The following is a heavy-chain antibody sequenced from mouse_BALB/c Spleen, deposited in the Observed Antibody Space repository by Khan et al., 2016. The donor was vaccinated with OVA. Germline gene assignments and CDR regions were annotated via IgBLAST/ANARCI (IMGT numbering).Heavy chain of an antibody. V-gene: IGHV9-3-1*01. J-gene: IGHJ4*01. CDR1: GYTFTNYG. CDR2: INTYTGEP. D-gene: IGHD2-10*01. Sequence: QIQLVQSGPELKKPGETVKISCKASGYTFTNYGMNWVKQAPGKGLKWMGWINTYTGEPTYADDFKGRFAFSLETSASTAYLQINNLKNEDTATYFCARPPYFSYVMDYWGQGTSVTVSP. CDR3: ARPPYFSYVMDY.